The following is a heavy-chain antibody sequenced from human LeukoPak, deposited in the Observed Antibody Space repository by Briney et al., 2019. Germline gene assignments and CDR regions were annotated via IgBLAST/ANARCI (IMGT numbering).Heavy chain of an antibody. CDR3: ARQGPYCSSTSCYRTRPTALDY. CDR2: IYYSGST. CDR1: GGSISSSSYY. Sequence: SETLSLTCTVSGGSISSSSYYWGWIRQPPGKGLEWIGSIYYSGSTYYNPSLKSRVTISVDTSKNQFSLKLSSVTAADTAVYYCARQGPYCSSTSCYRTRPTALDYWGQGTLVTVSS. D-gene: IGHD2-2*01. J-gene: IGHJ4*02. V-gene: IGHV4-39*01.